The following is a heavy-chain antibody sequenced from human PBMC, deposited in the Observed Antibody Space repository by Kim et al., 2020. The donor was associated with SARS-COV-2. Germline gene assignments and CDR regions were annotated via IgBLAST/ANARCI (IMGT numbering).Heavy chain of an antibody. D-gene: IGHD3-10*01. Sequence: SETLSLTCTVSGGSINSYYWTWIRQPPGKGREWIGYIYYSGSTNYNPSLKSRVTMSVDTAKNQFSLNLTSVTAADTAVYYCARFGSGSYVVFQHWGQGTLVTVSS. CDR1: GGSINSYY. J-gene: IGHJ1*01. V-gene: IGHV4-59*13. CDR3: ARFGSGSYVVFQH. CDR2: IYYSGST.